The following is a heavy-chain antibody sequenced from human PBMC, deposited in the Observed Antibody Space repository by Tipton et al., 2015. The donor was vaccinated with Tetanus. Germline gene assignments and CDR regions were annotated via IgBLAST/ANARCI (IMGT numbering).Heavy chain of an antibody. V-gene: IGHV5-51*01. CDR3: ARRPGFCTGSSCDYYFDY. CDR1: GYSFTTYW. J-gene: IGHJ4*02. CDR2: IYPGDSNT. Sequence: QSGPEVKKAGESLKISCKGSGYSFTTYWIGWVRQMPGKGLEWMGTIYPGDSNTGYSPSFQGQVTISADRSVSTAYLQWTSLKATDPAIYYCARRPGFCTGSSCDYYFDYWGQGTLVTVSS. D-gene: IGHD3/OR15-3a*01.